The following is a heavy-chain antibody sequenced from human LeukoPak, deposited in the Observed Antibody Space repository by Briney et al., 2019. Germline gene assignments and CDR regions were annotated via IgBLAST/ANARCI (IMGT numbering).Heavy chain of an antibody. Sequence: SVKVSCKASGGTFSSYAISWVRQAPGQGLVWMGGIIPIFGTANYAQKFQGRVTITADESTSTAYMELSSLRSEDTAVYYCAGEIAAAGFDYWGQGTLVTVSS. CDR2: IIPIFGTA. CDR1: GGTFSSYA. J-gene: IGHJ4*02. V-gene: IGHV1-69*01. D-gene: IGHD6-13*01. CDR3: AGEIAAAGFDY.